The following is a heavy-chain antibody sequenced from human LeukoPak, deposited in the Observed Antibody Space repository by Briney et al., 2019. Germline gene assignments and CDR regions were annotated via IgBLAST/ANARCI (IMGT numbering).Heavy chain of an antibody. CDR3: ARDSGGGLLFDY. D-gene: IGHD2-15*01. Sequence: PSETLSLTCTVSGGSISSGGYYWSWIRQHPGKGLEWIGYIYYSGSTYYNPSLKSRVTISVDTPKNQFSLKLSSVTAADTAVYYCARDSGGGLLFDYWGQGTLVTVSS. J-gene: IGHJ4*02. CDR2: IYYSGST. V-gene: IGHV4-31*03. CDR1: GGSISSGGYY.